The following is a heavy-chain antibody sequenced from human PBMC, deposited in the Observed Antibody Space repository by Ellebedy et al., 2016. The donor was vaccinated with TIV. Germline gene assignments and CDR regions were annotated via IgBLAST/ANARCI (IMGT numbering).Heavy chain of an antibody. D-gene: IGHD5-24*01. J-gene: IGHJ4*02. Sequence: GESLKISXAASGFTFSSYAMSWVRRAPGQGLDWVSGISGGGHSTYYADSVKGRFTISGDNSKNTLYLQMNSLRAEDTALYYCAKANGYNYGPLDFWGQGTPVTVSS. V-gene: IGHV3-23*01. CDR2: ISGGGHST. CDR1: GFTFSSYA. CDR3: AKANGYNYGPLDF.